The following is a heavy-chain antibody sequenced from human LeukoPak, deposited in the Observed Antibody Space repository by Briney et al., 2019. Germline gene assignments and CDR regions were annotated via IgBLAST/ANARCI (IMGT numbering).Heavy chain of an antibody. V-gene: IGHV5-51*01. D-gene: IGHD1-26*01. CDR1: GYSFTNYW. Sequence: GESLKISCKGSGYSFTNYWIGWVRQMPGKGLEWMWIIFPGDSDTRYSPSFQDQVTISADKSISTAYLQWNSLKASDTAIYYCAKLYSGRIDYWGQGTLVSVS. J-gene: IGHJ4*02. CDR3: AKLYSGRIDY. CDR2: IFPGDSDT.